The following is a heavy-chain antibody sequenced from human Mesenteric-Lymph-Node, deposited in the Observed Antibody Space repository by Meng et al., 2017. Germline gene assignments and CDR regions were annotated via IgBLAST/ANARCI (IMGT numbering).Heavy chain of an antibody. CDR2: INPNSGGT. J-gene: IGHJ3*02. CDR3: ARDQDTMVRGVIIYHAFDI. CDR1: GYTFTGYY. D-gene: IGHD3-10*01. Sequence: QVRRVRAGARVKKPGGSGKVSCKASGYTFTGYYMHWVRQAPGQGLEWMGWINPNSGGTNYAQKFQGRVTMTRDTSISTAYMELSRLRSDDTAVYYCARDQDTMVRGVIIYHAFDIWGQGTMVTVSS. V-gene: IGHV1-2*02.